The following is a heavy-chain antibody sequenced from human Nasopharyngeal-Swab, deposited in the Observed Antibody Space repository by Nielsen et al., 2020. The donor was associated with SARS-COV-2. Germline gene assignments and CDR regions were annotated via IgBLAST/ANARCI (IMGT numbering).Heavy chain of an antibody. D-gene: IGHD3-22*01. CDR1: GYTFTSYA. CDR3: ARSTYYYDSSGHSFDY. V-gene: IGHV1-3*01. Sequence: ASVKVSCKASGYTFTSYAMHWVRQAPGQRLEWMGWINAGNGNTKYSQKFQGRVTITRATSASTAYTELSSLRSEDTAVYYCARSTYYYDSSGHSFDYWGQGTLVTVSS. CDR2: INAGNGNT. J-gene: IGHJ4*02.